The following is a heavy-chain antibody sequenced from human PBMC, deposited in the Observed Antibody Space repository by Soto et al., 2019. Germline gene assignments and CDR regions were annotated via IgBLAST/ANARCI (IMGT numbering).Heavy chain of an antibody. J-gene: IGHJ4*02. CDR3: AKDPRPGIAMAGPLDF. V-gene: IGHV3-30*18. CDR1: GFTFSDYA. D-gene: IGHD6-19*01. Sequence: QVQLVESGGGVVQPGRSLRLSCAASGFTFSDYAIHWVRQAPGKGLEWVAAMSYDGTVQRYADSIGGRLTISRDNSKTTLYLQMKSLRPEDTAIYYCAKDPRPGIAMAGPLDFWGQGTPVTVSS. CDR2: MSYDGTVQ.